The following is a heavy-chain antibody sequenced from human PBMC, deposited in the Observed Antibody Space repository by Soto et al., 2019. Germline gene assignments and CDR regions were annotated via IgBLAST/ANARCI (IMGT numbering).Heavy chain of an antibody. Sequence: ASVKVSCKASGYTFTSYYMHWVRQAPGQGLEWMGIINPSGGSTSYAQKFQGRVTMTRDTSTSTVYMELSSLRSEETAVYYCARWAWSRYPDYYGMDVWGQGTTVTVSS. CDR1: GYTFTSYY. V-gene: IGHV1-46*01. D-gene: IGHD3-3*01. CDR2: INPSGGST. CDR3: ARWAWSRYPDYYGMDV. J-gene: IGHJ6*02.